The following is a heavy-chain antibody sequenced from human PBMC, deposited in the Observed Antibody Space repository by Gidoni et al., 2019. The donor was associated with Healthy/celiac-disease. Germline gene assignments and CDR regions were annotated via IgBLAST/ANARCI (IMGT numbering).Heavy chain of an antibody. J-gene: IGHJ5*02. CDR3: ARGHVGSFDP. CDR2: IYYSGST. V-gene: IGHV4-59*01. D-gene: IGHD3-10*01. Sequence: ISSYHWSWIRQPPGKGLEWIGHIYYSGSTNYNPSLKRRVTISVDTSKNQFSLKLSSVTAADPAVYYCARGHVGSFDPWGQGTLVTVSS. CDR1: ISSYH.